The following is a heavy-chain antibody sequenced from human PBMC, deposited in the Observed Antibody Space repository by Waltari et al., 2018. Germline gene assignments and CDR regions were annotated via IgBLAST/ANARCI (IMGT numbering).Heavy chain of an antibody. J-gene: IGHJ6*02. V-gene: IGHV3-23*01. CDR2: IGGSGGST. Sequence: EVQLLESGGGLVQPGGSLRLSCAASGFTFSSYAMSWVRQAPGKGLEWVSAIGGSGGSTYYADSVKGRFTISRDNSKNTLYLQMNSLRAEDTAVYYCAKDLMVVPYGMDVWGQGTTVTVSS. D-gene: IGHD2-15*01. CDR1: GFTFSSYA. CDR3: AKDLMVVPYGMDV.